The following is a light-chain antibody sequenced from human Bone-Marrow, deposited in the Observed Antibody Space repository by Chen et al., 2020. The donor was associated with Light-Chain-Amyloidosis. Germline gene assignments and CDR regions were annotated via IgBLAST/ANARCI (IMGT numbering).Light chain of an antibody. V-gene: IGLV3-25*03. CDR1: DLPTKY. J-gene: IGLJ2*01. CDR3: QSADSSGTYEVI. CDR2: RDT. Sequence: SYEQTQTPSVSVSPAQTARITCSGDDLPTKYAYWYQQKPGQAPVLVIHRDTERPSGISERFSGSSSGTTATLTISGVQAEDEADYHCQSADSSGTYEVIFGGGTKLTVL.